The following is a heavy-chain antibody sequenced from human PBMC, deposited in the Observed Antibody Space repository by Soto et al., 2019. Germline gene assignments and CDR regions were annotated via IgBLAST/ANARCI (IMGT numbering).Heavy chain of an antibody. D-gene: IGHD2-21*01. Sequence: DVQVLESGGGLVQPGGALRLSCAGSGFTFSSFAMTWVRQAPGKGLEGVSTIRDSDSGGSTFYADSVKGRFTISRDDSKNTLYLQMSSLRAEDTAMYYCAKVRVGIDVDFDYWGQGALVTVSS. CDR1: GFTFSSFA. CDR3: AKVRVGIDVDFDY. V-gene: IGHV3-23*01. CDR2: IRDSDSGGST. J-gene: IGHJ4*02.